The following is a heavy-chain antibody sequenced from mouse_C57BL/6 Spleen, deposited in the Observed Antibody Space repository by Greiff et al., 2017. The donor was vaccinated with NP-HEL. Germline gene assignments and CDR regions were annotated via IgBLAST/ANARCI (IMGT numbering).Heavy chain of an antibody. CDR2: IDPSDSYT. D-gene: IGHD2-10*01. V-gene: IGHV1-69*01. J-gene: IGHJ3*01. Sequence: QVQLQQPGAELVMPGASVKLSCKASGYTFTSYWMHWVKQRPGQGLEWIGEIDPSDSYTNYNQKFKGKSTLTVDKSSSTAYMQLSSLTSEDSAVYYCARGTYSGFADWGQGTLGTVSA. CDR1: GYTFTSYW. CDR3: ARGTYSGFAD.